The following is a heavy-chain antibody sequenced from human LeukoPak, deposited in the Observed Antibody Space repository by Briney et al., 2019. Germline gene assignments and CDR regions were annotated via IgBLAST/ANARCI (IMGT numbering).Heavy chain of an antibody. V-gene: IGHV1-69*06. CDR3: ARGCYYDSSGYYLDSTSDWYFDL. CDR2: IIPIFGTA. CDR1: GGTFSSYT. J-gene: IGHJ2*01. D-gene: IGHD3-22*01. Sequence: EASVKVSCTASGGTFSSYTITWVRQAPGQGLEWMGGIIPIFGTANYAQKFQGRVTITADKSTSTAYMELSSLRSEDTAVYYCARGCYYDSSGYYLDSTSDWYFDLWGRGTLVTVSS.